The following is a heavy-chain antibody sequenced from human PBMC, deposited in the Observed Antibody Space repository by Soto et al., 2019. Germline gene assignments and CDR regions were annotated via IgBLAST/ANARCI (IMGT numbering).Heavy chain of an antibody. D-gene: IGHD3-10*01. V-gene: IGHV3-21*01. Sequence: GGSLRLSCAASGFTFSSYSMNWVRQAPGKGLEWVSSISSSSSYIYYADSVKGRFTISRDNAKNSLYLQMNSLRAEDTAVYYCARAGLVFAGSGSYNGGSYYYMDVWGKGTTVTVSS. CDR3: ARAGLVFAGSGSYNGGSYYYMDV. CDR2: ISSSSSYI. CDR1: GFTFSSYS. J-gene: IGHJ6*03.